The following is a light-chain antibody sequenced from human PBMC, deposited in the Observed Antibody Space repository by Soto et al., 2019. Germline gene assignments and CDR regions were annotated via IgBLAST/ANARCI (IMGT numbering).Light chain of an antibody. CDR1: QSVSSRY. CDR3: QQYNNWPPWT. J-gene: IGKJ1*01. V-gene: IGKV3-15*01. CDR2: GAS. Sequence: EIVLTQSPGTLSLSPGERATLSCRASQSVSSRYLAWYQQKPGQAPRLLIYGASTRASDIPARFSGSGSGTEFTLTISSLQSEDFAVYYCQQYNNWPPWTFGQGTKVDIK.